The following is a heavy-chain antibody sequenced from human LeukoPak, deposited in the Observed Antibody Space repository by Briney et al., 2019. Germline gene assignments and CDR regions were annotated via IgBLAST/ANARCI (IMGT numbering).Heavy chain of an antibody. Sequence: PGGSLRLSCAASGFTFSSYGTHWVRQAPGKGLAWVAVIWYDGSNKYYADSVKGRFTISRDNSKNTLYLQMNSLRAEDTAVYYCARARAIYSGYDAFDYWGQGTLVTVSS. D-gene: IGHD5-12*01. CDR2: IWYDGSNK. CDR3: ARARAIYSGYDAFDY. V-gene: IGHV3-33*01. J-gene: IGHJ4*02. CDR1: GFTFSSYG.